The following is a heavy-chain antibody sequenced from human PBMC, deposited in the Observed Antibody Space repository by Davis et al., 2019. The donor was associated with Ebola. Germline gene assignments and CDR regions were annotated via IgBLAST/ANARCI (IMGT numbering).Heavy chain of an antibody. CDR2: INPDGTMT. V-gene: IGHV3-74*01. Sequence: HTGGSLRLSCEASGFSFNYYYIHWVRQAPGEGLVWVSRINPDGTMTTYADSVEGRFTISRDNAKNTLFLQMDSLRAEDTAVYYCTKDFDYENAYWGQGSLVTVSS. J-gene: IGHJ4*02. CDR1: GFSFNYYY. CDR3: TKDFDYENAY. D-gene: IGHD4-17*01.